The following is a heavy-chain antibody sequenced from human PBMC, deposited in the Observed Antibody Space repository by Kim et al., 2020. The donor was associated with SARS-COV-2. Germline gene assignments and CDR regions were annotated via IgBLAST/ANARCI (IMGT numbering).Heavy chain of an antibody. CDR3: ARAQHYDILTGYPTGNAFDI. D-gene: IGHD3-9*01. Sequence: ASVKVSCKASGYTFTGYYMHWVRQAPGQGLEWMGRINPNSGGTNYAQKFQGRVTMTRDTSISTAYMELSRLRSDDTAVYYCARAQHYDILTGYPTGNAFDIWGQGTMVTVSS. V-gene: IGHV1-2*06. CDR1: GYTFTGYY. J-gene: IGHJ3*02. CDR2: INPNSGGT.